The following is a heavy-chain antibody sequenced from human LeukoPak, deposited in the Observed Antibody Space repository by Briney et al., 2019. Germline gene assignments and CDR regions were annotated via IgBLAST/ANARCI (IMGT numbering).Heavy chain of an antibody. Sequence: SETLSLTCTVSGGSISSYYWSWIRQPPGKGLEWIGYIYYSGSTYYNPSLKSRVTISVDTSKNQFSLKLTSVTAADTAVYYCARGGSYTMVKNYWGQGTLVTVSS. D-gene: IGHD1-26*01. V-gene: IGHV4-59*12. CDR3: ARGGSYTMVKNY. CDR1: GGSISSYY. CDR2: IYYSGST. J-gene: IGHJ4*02.